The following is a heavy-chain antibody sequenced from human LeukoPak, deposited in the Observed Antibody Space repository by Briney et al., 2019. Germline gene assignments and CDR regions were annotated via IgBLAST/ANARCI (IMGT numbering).Heavy chain of an antibody. V-gene: IGHV3-30*02. Sequence: QAGGSLRLSCAASGFTFSNSGMHWVRQAPGKGLEWVAFIRYDGRIQYYADSVKGRFTTSRDNSENTLYLQMTSLRPEDTAVYYCAKGPVVRGVTLILKTGEKGALDYWGQGTLVTVSS. D-gene: IGHD3-10*01. CDR1: GFTFSNSG. CDR3: AKGPVVRGVTLILKTGEKGALDY. CDR2: IRYDGRIQ. J-gene: IGHJ4*02.